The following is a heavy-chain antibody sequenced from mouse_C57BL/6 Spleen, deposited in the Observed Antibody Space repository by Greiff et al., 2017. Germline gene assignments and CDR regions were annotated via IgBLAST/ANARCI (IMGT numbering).Heavy chain of an antibody. Sequence: QVQLQQPGAELVRPGSSVKLSCKASGYTFTSYWMHWVKQRPIQGLEWIGNIDPSDSETHYNQKFKDKATLTVDKSSSTAYMQLSSLTSEDSAVYYCARGGYYDYDEDWFAYWGQGTLVTVSA. D-gene: IGHD2-4*01. CDR2: IDPSDSET. J-gene: IGHJ3*01. V-gene: IGHV1-52*01. CDR3: ARGGYYDYDEDWFAY. CDR1: GYTFTSYW.